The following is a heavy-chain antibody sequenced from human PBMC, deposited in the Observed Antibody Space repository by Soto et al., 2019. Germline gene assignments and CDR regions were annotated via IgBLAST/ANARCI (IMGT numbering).Heavy chain of an antibody. J-gene: IGHJ4*02. D-gene: IGHD7-27*01. CDR1: GGSISSSSFY. CDR3: ARPNHGI. CDR2: ILYSGST. Sequence: SETLSLTCTVSGGSISSSSFYWGWIRQPPGKGLEWIGSILYSGSTYYNPSLKSRLTISVDTSKNQFSLKLSSVTAADTAVYYCARPNHGIWGQGTLVTVSS. V-gene: IGHV4-39*01.